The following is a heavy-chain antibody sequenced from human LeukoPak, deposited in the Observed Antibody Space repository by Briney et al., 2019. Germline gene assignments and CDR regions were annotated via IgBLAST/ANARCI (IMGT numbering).Heavy chain of an antibody. V-gene: IGHV3-74*01. CDR2: INGDGSIK. CDR3: ARDSRGWSHDY. D-gene: IGHD3-10*01. Sequence: PGGSLRLSCAASGFTFSTYWMHWVRQAPGKGLVWVSRINGDGSIKNYADSVKGRFTISRDNAKNTLYLQMNSLRAEDTAVYYCARDSRGWSHDYWGQGPVVTVSS. J-gene: IGHJ4*02. CDR1: GFTFSTYW.